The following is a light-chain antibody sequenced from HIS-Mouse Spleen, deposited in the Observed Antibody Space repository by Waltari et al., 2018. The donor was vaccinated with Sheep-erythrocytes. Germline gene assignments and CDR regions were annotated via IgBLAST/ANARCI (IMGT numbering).Light chain of an antibody. CDR2: WAS. J-gene: IGKJ4*01. CDR3: QQYYSTLLT. V-gene: IGKV4-1*01. Sequence: DIVMTQSPDSLAVSLGDRATINCKSSQRVLYSSNNKNYLAWYQQKPGQPPKLLIYWASTRESGVPDRFSGSGSGTDFTLTISSLQAEDVAVYYCQQYYSTLLTFGGGTKVEIK. CDR1: QRVLYSSNNKNY.